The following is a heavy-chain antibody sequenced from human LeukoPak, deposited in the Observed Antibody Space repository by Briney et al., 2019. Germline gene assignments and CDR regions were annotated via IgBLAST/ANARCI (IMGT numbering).Heavy chain of an antibody. V-gene: IGHV3-23*01. CDR3: ARLIAAAVNWFDP. Sequence: GGSLRLSCAASGFTFSSYAMNWVRQAPGKGLEWVSAITGNGVDTYYADSVKGRFTISRDNSKNTLYLQMNSLRAEDTAVYYCARLIAAAVNWFDPWGQGTLVTVSS. D-gene: IGHD6-13*01. J-gene: IGHJ5*02. CDR2: ITGNGVDT. CDR1: GFTFSSYA.